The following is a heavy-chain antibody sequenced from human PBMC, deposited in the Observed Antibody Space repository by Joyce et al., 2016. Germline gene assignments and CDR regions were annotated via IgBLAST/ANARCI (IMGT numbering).Heavy chain of an antibody. D-gene: IGHD3-16*01. V-gene: IGHV3-21*01. Sequence: QLVESGGGVVKAGGSLRLSCEASGSTFSSSSMSWFRQAPGKGREWVAAMSATSYNKCHADTVRGRFTVSRDNAKKTLYLQMNSLRAEDSAVFYCARGGISYYYAMDVWGQGTTVTVSS. CDR1: GSTFSSSS. CDR3: ARGGISYYYAMDV. CDR2: MSATSYNK. J-gene: IGHJ6*02.